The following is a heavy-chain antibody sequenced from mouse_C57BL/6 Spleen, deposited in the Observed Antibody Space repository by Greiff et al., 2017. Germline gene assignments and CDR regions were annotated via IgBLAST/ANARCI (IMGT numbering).Heavy chain of an antibody. V-gene: IGHV2-9*01. D-gene: IGHD1-1*01. CDR3: AKHGKPDYYYGSSYVWYFDV. Sequence: QVQLKESGPGLVAPSQSLSITCTVSGFSLTSYGVDWVRQPPGKGLEWLGVIWGGGSTNYNSALMSRLSISKDNSKSQVFLKMNSLQTDDTAMYYCAKHGKPDYYYGSSYVWYFDVWGTGTTVTVSS. CDR2: IWGGGST. CDR1: GFSLTSYG. J-gene: IGHJ1*03.